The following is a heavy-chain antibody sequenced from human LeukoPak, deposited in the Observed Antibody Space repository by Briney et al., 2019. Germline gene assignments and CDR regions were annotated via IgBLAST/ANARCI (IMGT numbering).Heavy chain of an antibody. CDR2: IYYSGST. Sequence: PSETLSLTCTVSGGSISSYYWSWIGQPPGKGLEWIGYIYYSGSTNYNPSLKSRVTISVDTSKNPFSLKLSSVTAADTAVYYCASSNWGSRYAFDIWGQGTMVTVSS. J-gene: IGHJ3*02. CDR3: ASSNWGSRYAFDI. V-gene: IGHV4-59*08. CDR1: GGSISSYY. D-gene: IGHD7-27*01.